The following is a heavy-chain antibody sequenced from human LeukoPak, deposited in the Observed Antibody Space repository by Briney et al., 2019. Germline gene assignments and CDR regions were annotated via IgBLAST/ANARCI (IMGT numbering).Heavy chain of an antibody. Sequence: RSLRLSCAAPGFTFSSYGMHWVRQAPGKGLEWVAVIWYDGSNKYYADSVKGRFTISRDNSKNTLYLQMNSLRAEDTAVYYCAMWIQVWKFDYWGQGTLVTVSS. J-gene: IGHJ4*02. CDR1: GFTFSSYG. CDR3: AMWIQVWKFDY. CDR2: IWYDGSNK. D-gene: IGHD5-18*01. V-gene: IGHV3-33*01.